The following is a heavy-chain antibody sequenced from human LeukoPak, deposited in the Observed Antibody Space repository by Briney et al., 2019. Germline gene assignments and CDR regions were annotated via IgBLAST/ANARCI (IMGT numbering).Heavy chain of an antibody. D-gene: IGHD3-10*01. V-gene: IGHV4-30-4*01. CDR1: GGSISSGDYY. CDR3: AARPYGSGIFDY. CDR2: IYYSGST. J-gene: IGHJ4*02. Sequence: SQTLSLTCTVSGGSISSGDYYWSWIRQPPGKGLEWIGYIYYSGSTYYNPSLKSRVTISVDTSKNQFSLKLSSVTAADTAVYYCAARPYGSGIFDYWGQGTLVTVSS.